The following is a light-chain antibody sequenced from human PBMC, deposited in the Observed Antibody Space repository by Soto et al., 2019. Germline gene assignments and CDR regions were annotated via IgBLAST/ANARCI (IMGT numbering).Light chain of an antibody. CDR1: QSVSSK. CDR2: GVS. J-gene: IGKJ5*01. CDR3: QQYGGSPIT. Sequence: IVFTPPPGTLSLSAGERATLSCRASQSVSSKLAWYQQKPGQAPRLLISGVSSRATGIPDRFSGSGSGTDFTLTISRLEPEDFAMYFCQQYGGSPITFGQGTRLEI. V-gene: IGKV3-20*01.